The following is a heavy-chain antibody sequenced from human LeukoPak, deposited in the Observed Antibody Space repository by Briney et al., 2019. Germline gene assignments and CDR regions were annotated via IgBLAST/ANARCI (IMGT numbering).Heavy chain of an antibody. Sequence: GGSLRLSCAASGFTFSSYSMNWVRQAPGKGLEWVSYISSSSSTIYYADSVKGRFTISRDNAKNSLYLQMNSLRAEDTAVYYCARASPAYTVTNQFDYWGQGTLVTVSS. CDR1: GFTFSSYS. CDR2: ISSSSSTI. J-gene: IGHJ4*02. V-gene: IGHV3-48*01. CDR3: ARASPAYTVTNQFDY. D-gene: IGHD4-17*01.